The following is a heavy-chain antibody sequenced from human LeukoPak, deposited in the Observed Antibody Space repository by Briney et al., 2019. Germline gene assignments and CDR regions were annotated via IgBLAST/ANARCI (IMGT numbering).Heavy chain of an antibody. CDR1: GYTFTSYD. Sequence: ALVKVSCKASGYTFTSYDINWVRQATGQGLEWMGWMNPNSGNTGYAQKFQGRVTMTRNTSISTAYMELSSLRSEDTAVYYCARGRYHIARASCSGGSCYSPAYYYYYMDVWGKGTTVTVSS. V-gene: IGHV1-8*01. D-gene: IGHD2-15*01. CDR3: ARGRYHIARASCSGGSCYSPAYYYYYMDV. J-gene: IGHJ6*03. CDR2: MNPNSGNT.